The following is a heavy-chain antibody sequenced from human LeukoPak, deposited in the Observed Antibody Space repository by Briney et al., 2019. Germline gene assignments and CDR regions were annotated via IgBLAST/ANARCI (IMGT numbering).Heavy chain of an antibody. Sequence: SETLSLTCTVSGGSFSSYYWSWIRQPAGKGLEWIGRIYTSGSTNYNPSLKSRVTISVDTSKNQFSLKLSSVTAADTAVYSCARVYYSSSSDYWCFELSGRSTLVTVSS. V-gene: IGHV4-4*07. CDR1: GGSFSSYY. CDR2: IYTSGST. J-gene: IGHJ2*01. CDR3: ARVYYSSSSDYWCFEL. D-gene: IGHD6-13*01.